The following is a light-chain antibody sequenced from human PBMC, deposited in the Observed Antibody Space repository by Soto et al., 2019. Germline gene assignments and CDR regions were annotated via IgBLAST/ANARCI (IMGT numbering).Light chain of an antibody. CDR2: GAS. CDR3: QQYGSSPIT. V-gene: IGKV3-20*01. CDR1: QSVSNY. J-gene: IGKJ5*01. Sequence: EIVLTHSPATLSLSPREIVTLSCRASQSVSNYLAWFQQKPGQAPRLLIYGASSRTTGIPDRFSGSGSGTDFTLTISRLEPEDFAVYYCQQYGSSPITFGQGTRLEIK.